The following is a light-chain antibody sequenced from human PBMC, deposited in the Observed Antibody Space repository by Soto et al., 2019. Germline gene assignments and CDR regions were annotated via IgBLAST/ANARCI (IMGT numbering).Light chain of an antibody. J-gene: IGKJ1*01. CDR2: GAS. V-gene: IGKV3-20*01. CDR3: QQYGNSPWT. CDR1: QSVSSIY. Sequence: EIVLTQSPGTLSLSPGERATLSCRASQSVSSIYLAWYQHRPGQAPRLLIFGASSRATGIPDRFSGTGSGTDFTLTISRLEPEDFAVYYCQQYGNSPWTFGQGIKVDIK.